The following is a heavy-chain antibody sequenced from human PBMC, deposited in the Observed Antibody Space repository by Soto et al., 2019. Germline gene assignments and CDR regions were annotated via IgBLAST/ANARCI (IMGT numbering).Heavy chain of an antibody. CDR3: ARYYDFWSGYYNPQIDY. CDR2: IYYSGST. D-gene: IGHD3-3*01. CDR1: GFSISSSRYY. V-gene: IGHV4-39*01. J-gene: IGHJ4*02. Sequence: SETLSLTCLFSGFSISSSRYYWGWIRQPPGKGLEWIGNIYYSGSTYYNPSLKSRVTISVGTSKNQFSLKLNSVTAADTAVYYCARYYDFWSGYYNPQIDYWGRGTLVTVSS.